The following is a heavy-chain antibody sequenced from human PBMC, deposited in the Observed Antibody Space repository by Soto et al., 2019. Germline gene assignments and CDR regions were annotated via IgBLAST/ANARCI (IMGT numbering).Heavy chain of an antibody. V-gene: IGHV5-51*01. CDR1: GYNFAGYW. CDR3: ARGGVSTRTFDY. Sequence: PGESLKISCKGSGYNFAGYWIAWVRQMPGKGLELMGIIYPSDSDTRYRPSFQGQVTISADKSISSAYLQWSSLRASDTAMYYCARGGVSTRTFDYWGQGAPVTVSS. D-gene: IGHD3-3*01. J-gene: IGHJ4*02. CDR2: IYPSDSDT.